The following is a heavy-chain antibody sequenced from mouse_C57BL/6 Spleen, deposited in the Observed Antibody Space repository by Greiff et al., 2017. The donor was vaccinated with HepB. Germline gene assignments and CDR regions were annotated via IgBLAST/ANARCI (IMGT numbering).Heavy chain of an antibody. CDR3: ARSVYSNHWYFDV. J-gene: IGHJ1*03. V-gene: IGHV1-26*01. CDR2: INPNNGGT. Sequence: EVQLQQSGPELVKPGASVKISCKASGYTFTDYYMNWVKQSHGKSLEWIGDINPNNGGTSYNQKFKGKATLTVDKSSSTAYMELRSLTSEDSAVYYCARSVYSNHWYFDVWGTGTTVTVSS. D-gene: IGHD2-5*01. CDR1: GYTFTDYY.